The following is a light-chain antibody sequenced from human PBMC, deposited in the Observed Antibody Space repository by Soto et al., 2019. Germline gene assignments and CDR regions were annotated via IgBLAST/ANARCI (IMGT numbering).Light chain of an antibody. CDR1: QSVSSDS. CDR2: DAS. V-gene: IGKV3-20*01. Sequence: EIVLTQSPGTLSLSPGERAILSCRASQSVSSDSLAWYRQKPGQAPRLLVYDASSRATGIPDRFSGSGSGTDFTLTISRLEPEDFDVYYCQQYGSAPRTFGQGTNVEIK. CDR3: QQYGSAPRT. J-gene: IGKJ1*01.